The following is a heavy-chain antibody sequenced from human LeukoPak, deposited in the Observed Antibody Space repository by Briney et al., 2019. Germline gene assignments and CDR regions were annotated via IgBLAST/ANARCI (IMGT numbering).Heavy chain of an antibody. CDR2: IYTSGST. V-gene: IGHV4-4*07. CDR1: GGSISGYY. J-gene: IGHJ5*02. CDR3: ARASPTTNKGAYGWFDP. D-gene: IGHD1-14*01. Sequence: SETLSLTCTVSGGSISGYYWSWIRQPAGKGLEWIGRIYTSGSTNYNPSLKSRVTMSVDTSKNQFSLKLSSVTAADTAVYYCARASPTTNKGAYGWFDPWGQGTLVTVFS.